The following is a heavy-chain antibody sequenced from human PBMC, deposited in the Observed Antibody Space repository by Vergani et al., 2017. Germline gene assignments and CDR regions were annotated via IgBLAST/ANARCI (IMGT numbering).Heavy chain of an antibody. V-gene: IGHV1-46*03. J-gene: IGHJ4*02. Sequence: QVQVVQSGAEVKKSGASVKVSCKTSGYTFSNYYMHWVRQAPGRGLEWMGIINPSGGHTNYAQKFQGRVTMTRDTSTSTVYMELSSRRSEDTAIYYCARGDYGILTGYRYWGQGTLVTVSA. D-gene: IGHD3-9*01. CDR3: ARGDYGILTGYRY. CDR2: INPSGGHT. CDR1: GYTFSNYY.